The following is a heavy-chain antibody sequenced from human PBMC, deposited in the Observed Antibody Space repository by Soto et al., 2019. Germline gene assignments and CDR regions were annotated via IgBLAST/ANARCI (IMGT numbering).Heavy chain of an antibody. CDR1: GGSISSYY. J-gene: IGHJ6*03. CDR2: IYYSGSS. D-gene: IGHD1-1*01. CDR3: AGLQINYYYMHV. V-gene: IGHV4-59*01. Sequence: SETLSLTCTVSGGSISSYYWNWIRQPPGKGLEWIGDIYYSGSSTYNPSLKSRVTISVDMSRNQFSLRLSSVTAADTAVYYCAGLQINYYYMHVWGKGTTVTVSS.